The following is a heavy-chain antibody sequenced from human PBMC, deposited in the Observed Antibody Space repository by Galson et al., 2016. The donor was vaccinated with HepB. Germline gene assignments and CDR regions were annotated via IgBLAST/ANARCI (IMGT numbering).Heavy chain of an antibody. CDR3: AREAFCSGGTCYPWFDP. Sequence: SETLSLTCAVSGASISDSNWWTWVRHVPGKGLEWIGEIYHTGTSNNNPFLSSRFTLSMDTSKNQFSLKLRSVTAADTAVYYCAREAFCSGGTCYPWFDPWGQGTLVVVSS. V-gene: IGHV4-4*02. CDR1: GASISDSNW. D-gene: IGHD2-15*01. CDR2: IYHTGTS. J-gene: IGHJ5*02.